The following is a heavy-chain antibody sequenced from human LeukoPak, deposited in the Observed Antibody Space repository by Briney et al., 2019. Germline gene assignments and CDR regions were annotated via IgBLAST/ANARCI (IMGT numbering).Heavy chain of an antibody. V-gene: IGHV4-38-2*02. CDR1: GYSISSGYY. J-gene: IGHJ3*02. CDR2: IYQSGST. Sequence: SETLSLTCVVSGYSISSGYYWGWIRQPPGKGLEWIGSIYQSGSTYYNPSLKSRVTISLDTSKNQFSLKLSSVTAADTAMYYCARDVDCSSTSCNVFAFDIWGQGTMVTVSS. D-gene: IGHD2-2*01. CDR3: ARDVDCSSTSCNVFAFDI.